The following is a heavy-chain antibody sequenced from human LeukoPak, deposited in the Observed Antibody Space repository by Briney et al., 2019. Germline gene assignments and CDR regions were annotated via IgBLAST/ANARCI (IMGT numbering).Heavy chain of an antibody. V-gene: IGHV3-23*01. CDR1: GFTFSDYY. J-gene: IGHJ4*02. CDR3: VKDRCDRATCPEV. D-gene: IGHD2-21*01. CDR2: ISNSGDST. Sequence: GGSLRLSCAASGFTFSDYYMSWIRQAPGEGLQWVSGISNSGDSTYYLDSVKGRFTISRDNSKNTLHLQMSSLRAEDTALYYCVKDRCDRATCPEVWGQGTLVTVSS.